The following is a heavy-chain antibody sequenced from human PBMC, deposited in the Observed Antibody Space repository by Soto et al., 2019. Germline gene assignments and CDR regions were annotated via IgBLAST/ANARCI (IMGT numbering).Heavy chain of an antibody. CDR1: GYTFTSYD. Sequence: ASVKVSCKASGYTFTSYDINWVRQATGQGLEWMGWMNPNSGNTGYAQKFQGRVTMTRDTSTSTVYMELSSLRSEDTAVYYCARDGPSYYYDSSGYLGYWGQGTLVTVSS. J-gene: IGHJ4*02. CDR2: MNPNSGNT. V-gene: IGHV1-8*01. D-gene: IGHD3-22*01. CDR3: ARDGPSYYYDSSGYLGY.